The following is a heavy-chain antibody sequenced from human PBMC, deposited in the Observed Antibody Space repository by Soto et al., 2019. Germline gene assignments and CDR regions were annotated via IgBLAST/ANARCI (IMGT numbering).Heavy chain of an antibody. D-gene: IGHD6-13*01. V-gene: IGHV3-9*01. CDR1: GFTFDDYA. CDR3: AAGYSSSWYDY. Sequence: PGGSLRLSCAASGFTFDDYAMHWVRQAPGKGLEWVSGISWNSGSIGYADSVKGRFTISRDNAKNSLYLQMNSLRAEDTALYYCAAGYSSSWYDYWGQGTLVTVSS. CDR2: ISWNSGSI. J-gene: IGHJ4*02.